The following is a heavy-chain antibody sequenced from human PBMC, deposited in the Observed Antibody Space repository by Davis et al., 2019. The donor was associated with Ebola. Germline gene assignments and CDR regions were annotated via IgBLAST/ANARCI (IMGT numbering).Heavy chain of an antibody. J-gene: IGHJ4*02. CDR1: GGSFSGYY. Sequence: PSETLSLTCAVYGGSFSGYYWSWIRQPPGKGLEWLGYIYYSGSTYYNPSLKSRVTISVDTSKNQFSLKLSSVTAADTAVYYCARGTEGFDYWGQGTLVTVSS. CDR2: IYYSGST. D-gene: IGHD3-10*01. V-gene: IGHV4-30-4*01. CDR3: ARGTEGFDY.